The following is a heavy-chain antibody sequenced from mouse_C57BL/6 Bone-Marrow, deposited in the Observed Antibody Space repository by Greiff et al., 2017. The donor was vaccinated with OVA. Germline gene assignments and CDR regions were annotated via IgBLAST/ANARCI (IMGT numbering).Heavy chain of an antibody. V-gene: IGHV2-2*01. J-gene: IGHJ2*01. CDR3: ARNWGLGFLDY. Sequence: VQLQQSGPGLVQPSQSLSITCTVSGFSLTSYGVHWVRQSPGKGLEWLGVIWSGGSTNYNAAFISRLSISKDNSKIQFLFKRNSLQADDTAIYYCARNWGLGFLDYWGQGTTLTVSS. D-gene: IGHD4-1*01. CDR2: IWSGGST. CDR1: GFSLTSYG.